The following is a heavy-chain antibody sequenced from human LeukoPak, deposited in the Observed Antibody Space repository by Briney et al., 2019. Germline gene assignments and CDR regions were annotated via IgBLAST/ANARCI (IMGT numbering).Heavy chain of an antibody. Sequence: RASLRISCSATRYTFGKDWMDGVRGAPGKGLVWVSRINSDGSNTRYADSVRGRFTISRDNAKNTLYLQMNSLRAEDTAVYYCASPGVYCSGGSCYSHWGQGTLVTVSS. J-gene: IGHJ4*02. CDR1: RYTFGKDW. V-gene: IGHV3-74*01. CDR3: ASPGVYCSGGSCYSH. CDR2: INSDGSNT. D-gene: IGHD2-15*01.